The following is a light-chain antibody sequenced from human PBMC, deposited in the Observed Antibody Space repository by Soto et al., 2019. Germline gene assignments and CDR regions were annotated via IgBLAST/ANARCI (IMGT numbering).Light chain of an antibody. CDR3: QQYGRSPPLI. J-gene: IGKJ4*01. CDR2: AAS. V-gene: IGKV3-20*01. CDR1: QTVSSNY. Sequence: EVVLTQSPGTLSLSPGERATLSCRASQTVSSNYLAWYQQTPGQAPRLLIYAASTRATGIPDRFSGSGSGTDVTLTISRLEPEDFAVYYCQQYGRSPPLIFGGGTKVEIK.